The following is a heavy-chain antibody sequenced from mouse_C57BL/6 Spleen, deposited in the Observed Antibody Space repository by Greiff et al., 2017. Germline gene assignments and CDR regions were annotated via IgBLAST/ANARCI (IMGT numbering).Heavy chain of an antibody. D-gene: IGHD5-1*01. V-gene: IGHV5-9-1*02. CDR3: TRDLMGGRWYFDV. CDR2: ISSGGDYI. Sequence: EVHLVESGAGLVKPGGSLKLSCAASGFTFSSYAMSWVRQTPEKRLEWVAYISSGGDYIYYADTVKGRFTISRDNARNTLYLQMSSLKSEDTAMYYCTRDLMGGRWYFDVWGKGTTVTVSS. J-gene: IGHJ1*03. CDR1: GFTFSSYA.